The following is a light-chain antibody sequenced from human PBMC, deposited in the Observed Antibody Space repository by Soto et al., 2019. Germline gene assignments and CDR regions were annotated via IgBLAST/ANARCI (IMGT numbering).Light chain of an antibody. V-gene: IGLV4-60*03. Sequence: QPVLTQSSSASASLGSSVRLTCTLSSGHRTYIIAWHQQQPGKAPRFLMRLESDGTYNQGSGVPDRFSGSSSGADRYLTISNLQSEDEADYYCETWDSNTVVFGGGTKLTVL. CDR3: ETWDSNTVV. J-gene: IGLJ2*01. CDR1: SGHRTYI. CDR2: LESDGTY.